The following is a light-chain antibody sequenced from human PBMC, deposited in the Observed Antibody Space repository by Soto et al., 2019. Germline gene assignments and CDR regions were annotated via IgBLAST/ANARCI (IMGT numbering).Light chain of an antibody. V-gene: IGKV3-15*01. J-gene: IGKJ4*01. CDR1: QTVYNN. CDR2: GAS. CDR3: QQYSNWPLT. Sequence: DIVMTQSPATLSVSPGERATLSCRASQTVYNNLAWYQQKHGQPPRLLIYGASARATGIPARFSGSGSGTEFTLAISGLQSEDFAVYYCQQYSNWPLTFGGGTKVEIK.